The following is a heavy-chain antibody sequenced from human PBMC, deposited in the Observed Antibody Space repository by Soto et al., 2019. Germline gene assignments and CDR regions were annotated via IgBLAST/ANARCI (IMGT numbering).Heavy chain of an antibody. J-gene: IGHJ4*02. CDR1: GFTFSNFA. Sequence: EVQLLESGGGLVQPRGSLRLSCVVSGFTFSNFAMSWVRQAPGKGLEWVSTLTGSSGVTYYADSVKGRFAISRDNSRNTLSLQMNSLTAEDTAVYYCAKGGATYGLLTHDYWGQGTRVTVSS. CDR2: LTGSSGVT. D-gene: IGHD3-9*01. CDR3: AKGGATYGLLTHDY. V-gene: IGHV3-23*01.